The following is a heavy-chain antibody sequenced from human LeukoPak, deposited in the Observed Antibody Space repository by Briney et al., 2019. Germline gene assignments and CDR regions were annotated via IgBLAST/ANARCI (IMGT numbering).Heavy chain of an antibody. J-gene: IGHJ4*02. D-gene: IGHD3-22*01. V-gene: IGHV4-34*01. Sequence: SETLSFTCAVYGGSFNGYYWSWIRQPLGKGLEWIGEINHSGSTNYNPSLKSRVTISVDTSKNQFSLKLSSVTAADTAVYYCARNGKPYYYDSSGYLSWWGQGTLVTVSS. CDR2: INHSGST. CDR3: ARNGKPYYYDSSGYLSW. CDR1: GGSFNGYY.